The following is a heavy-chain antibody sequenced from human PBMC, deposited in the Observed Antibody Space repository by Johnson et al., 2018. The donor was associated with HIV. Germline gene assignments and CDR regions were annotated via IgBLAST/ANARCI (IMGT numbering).Heavy chain of an antibody. Sequence: QVQLVESGGGLMQPGGSLRLSCAASEFSFSTYALHWIRQAPGEGLEWVAVISYDGVNKYYADSVKGRFTISRDNSKNTLYLQMHSLRPEDTAVYFCARGGLYIQFLAFDAFDIWGQGTMVTVSS. D-gene: IGHD4-11*01. J-gene: IGHJ3*02. CDR1: EFSFSTYA. CDR2: ISYDGVNK. CDR3: ARGGLYIQFLAFDAFDI. V-gene: IGHV3-30*04.